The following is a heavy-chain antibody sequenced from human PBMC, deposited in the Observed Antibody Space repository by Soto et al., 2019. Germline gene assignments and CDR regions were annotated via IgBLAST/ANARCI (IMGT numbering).Heavy chain of an antibody. Sequence: PGESRQVSWKGSGDSLGGYWITGGRQKPGKGLEWMGRIDPSDSQTYYSPSFRGHVTISVTKSITTVFLQWSSLRASDTAMYYCARQIYPSDTAPNLHSSLDSSGHGT. CDR1: GDSLGGYW. CDR2: IDPSDSQT. V-gene: IGHV5-10-1*01. D-gene: IGHD5-18*01. J-gene: IGHJ5*01. CDR3: ARQIYPSDTAPNLHSSLDS.